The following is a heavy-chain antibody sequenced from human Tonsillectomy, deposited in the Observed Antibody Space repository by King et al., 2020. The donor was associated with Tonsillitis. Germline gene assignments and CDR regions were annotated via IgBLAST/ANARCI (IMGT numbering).Heavy chain of an antibody. V-gene: IGHV3-20*04. D-gene: IGHD6-19*01. CDR1: GFTFDDNG. J-gene: IGHJ4*02. CDR2: INWSGSST. Sequence: VQLVESGGGVVRPGGSLRLSCAASGFTFDDNGMSWVRQAPGKGLQWVSGINWSGSSTGYADSVKGRFTISRDNAKNSLYLQMNSLRAEDTALYYSARVGSKQWLVPDYFDYWGQGTLVTVSS. CDR3: ARVGSKQWLVPDYFDY.